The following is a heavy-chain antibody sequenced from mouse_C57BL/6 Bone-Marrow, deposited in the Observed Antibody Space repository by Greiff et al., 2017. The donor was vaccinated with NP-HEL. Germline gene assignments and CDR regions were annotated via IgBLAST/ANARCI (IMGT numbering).Heavy chain of an antibody. V-gene: IGHV1-15*01. CDR1: GYTFTDYE. CDR2: IDPETGGT. Sequence: QVQLQQSGAELVRPGASVTLSCKASGYTFTDYEMHWVKQTPVHGLEWIGAIDPETGGTAYNQKFKGKAILTADKSSSTAYMELRSLTSEDSAVYYCTRKLLRSYDAMDYWGQGTSVTVAS. D-gene: IGHD1-1*01. CDR3: TRKLLRSYDAMDY. J-gene: IGHJ4*01.